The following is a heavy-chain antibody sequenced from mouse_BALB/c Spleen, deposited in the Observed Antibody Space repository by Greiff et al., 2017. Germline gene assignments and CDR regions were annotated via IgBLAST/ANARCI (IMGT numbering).Heavy chain of an antibody. CDR2: ISDGGSYT. CDR1: GFTFSDYY. V-gene: IGHV5-4*02. D-gene: IGHD2-4*01. J-gene: IGHJ3*01. CDR3: ARDRDYDSAFAY. Sequence: EVMLVESGGGLVKPGGSLKLSCAASGFTFSDYYMYWVRQTPEKRLEWVATISDGGSYTYYPDSVKGRFTISRDNAKNNLYLQMSSLKSEDTAMYYCARDRDYDSAFAYWGQGTLVTVSA.